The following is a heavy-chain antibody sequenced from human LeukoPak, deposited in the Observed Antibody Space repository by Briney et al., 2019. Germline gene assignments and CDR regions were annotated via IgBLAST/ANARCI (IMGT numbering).Heavy chain of an antibody. CDR3: ARERITMVRGVIIMYYFDY. Sequence: GGSLRLSCAASGFTFNTYTMYWVRHAPGKGLEWVSGISNSGGSTYYADSVKSRFTISRDNSKNTLYLQMNSLRAEDTAVYYCARERITMVRGVIIMYYFDYWGQGTLVTVSS. CDR1: GFTFNTYT. V-gene: IGHV3-23*01. J-gene: IGHJ4*02. D-gene: IGHD3-10*01. CDR2: ISNSGGST.